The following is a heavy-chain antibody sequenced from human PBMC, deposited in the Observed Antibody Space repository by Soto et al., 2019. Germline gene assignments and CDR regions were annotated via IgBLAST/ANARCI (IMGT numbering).Heavy chain of an antibody. CDR2: IRTKSNSYAT. V-gene: IGHV3-73*01. CDR1: AFSFSDSG. CDR3: TRLHFIVEPGINY. J-gene: IGHJ4*02. Sequence: GGSLRPSCAASAFSFSDSGIHCVRQASGEGLEWVGRIRTKSNSYATAYAASVKGRFTISRDDSKNTAYLQMNSLKTEDTAVYYCTRLHFIVEPGINYWGQGTLVTVSS. D-gene: IGHD2-2*01.